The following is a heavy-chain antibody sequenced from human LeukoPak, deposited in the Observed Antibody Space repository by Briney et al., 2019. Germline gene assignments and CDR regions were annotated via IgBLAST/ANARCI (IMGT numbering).Heavy chain of an antibody. Sequence: ASVKVSCKASGYTFTGYYMHWVRQAPGQGLEWMGWINPNSGGTNYAQKFQGRVTMPRDTSISTAYMELSRLRSDDTAVYYCASGPSDLGSSSQYWGQGTLVTVSS. CDR2: INPNSGGT. D-gene: IGHD6-6*01. CDR1: GYTFTGYY. J-gene: IGHJ4*02. CDR3: ASGPSDLGSSSQY. V-gene: IGHV1-2*02.